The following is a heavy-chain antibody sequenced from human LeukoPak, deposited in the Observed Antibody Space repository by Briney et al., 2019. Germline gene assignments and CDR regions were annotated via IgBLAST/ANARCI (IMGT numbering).Heavy chain of an antibody. V-gene: IGHV4-34*01. D-gene: IGHD3-22*01. CDR3: AREARGSSGYGAFDI. J-gene: IGHJ3*02. Sequence: SETLSLTCAVYGGSFSGYYWSWIRQPPGKGLEWIGEINHSGSTNYNPSLKSRVTISVDTSKNQFSLKLSSVTAADTAVYYCAREARGSSGYGAFDIWGQGTMVTVSS. CDR2: INHSGST. CDR1: GGSFSGYY.